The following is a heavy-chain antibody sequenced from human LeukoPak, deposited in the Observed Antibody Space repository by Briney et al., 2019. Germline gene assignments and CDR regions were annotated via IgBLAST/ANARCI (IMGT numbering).Heavy chain of an antibody. CDR3: ARDILNCGGDCSNDY. V-gene: IGHV1-69*04. D-gene: IGHD2-21*02. J-gene: IGHJ4*02. CDR2: IIPILGIA. Sequence: ASVKVTCKASGGTFSSYAISWVRQAPGQGLEWVGRIIPILGIANYAQKFQGRVTITADKSTSTAYMELSSLRSEDTAVYYCARDILNCGGDCSNDYWGQGTLVTVSS. CDR1: GGTFSSYA.